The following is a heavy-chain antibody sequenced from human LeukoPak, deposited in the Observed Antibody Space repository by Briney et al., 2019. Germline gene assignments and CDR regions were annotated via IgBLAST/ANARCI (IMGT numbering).Heavy chain of an antibody. V-gene: IGHV4-31*03. CDR1: GGSISSGGYY. J-gene: IGHJ6*02. CDR2: IYYSGST. D-gene: IGHD4-17*01. Sequence: PSETLSLTCTVSGGSISSGGYYWSWIRQHPGKGLEWIGYIYYSGSTYYNPSLKSRVTISVDTSKNQFSLKLSSVTAADTAVYYCARETDGDYRYYYGMDVWGQGTTVTVSS. CDR3: ARETDGDYRYYYGMDV.